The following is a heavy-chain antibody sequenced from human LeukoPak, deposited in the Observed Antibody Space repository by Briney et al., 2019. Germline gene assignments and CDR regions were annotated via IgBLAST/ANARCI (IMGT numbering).Heavy chain of an antibody. D-gene: IGHD3-22*01. CDR1: GYTLTELS. CDR3: ARDYYDTSGYSSTLDY. Sequence: ASVKVSCKVSGYTLTELSMHWVRQAPGKGLEWMGGFDPEDGETIYAQKFQARVTMTRDVSTTTLYMELSSLTSEDTALYYCARDYYDTSGYSSTLDYWGQGTLVTVSS. CDR2: FDPEDGET. J-gene: IGHJ4*02. V-gene: IGHV1-24*01.